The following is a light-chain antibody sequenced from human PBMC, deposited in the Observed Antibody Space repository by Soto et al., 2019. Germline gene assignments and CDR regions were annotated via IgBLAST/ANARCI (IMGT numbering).Light chain of an antibody. CDR2: EDN. V-gene: IGLV6-57*03. Sequence: NFMLTQPHSVSESPGKTVTISCTRSSGSIASNYVQWYQQRPGSAPTTVIYEDNQRPAGVPDRFSGSIDSSSNSASLTISGLKTEDEADYYCQSYDSSKGVSGGGTKLTVL. CDR3: QSYDSSKGV. J-gene: IGLJ2*01. CDR1: SGSIASNY.